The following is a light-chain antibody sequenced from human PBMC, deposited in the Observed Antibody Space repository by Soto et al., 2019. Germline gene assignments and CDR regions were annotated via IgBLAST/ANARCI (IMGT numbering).Light chain of an antibody. J-gene: IGKJ1*01. CDR2: QVS. CDR3: MQGTHWPWT. V-gene: IGKV2-30*01. CDR1: QSLVYSNGNAY. Sequence: DAVLTQSPLSLPVTLGQPAAISCRSSQSLVYSNGNAYLIWFQQRPGQSPRRLIYQVSTRDAGVPDSFSGSGSGTYFTLTISRVEAADVGLYYCMQGTHWPWTFGQGTKVELK.